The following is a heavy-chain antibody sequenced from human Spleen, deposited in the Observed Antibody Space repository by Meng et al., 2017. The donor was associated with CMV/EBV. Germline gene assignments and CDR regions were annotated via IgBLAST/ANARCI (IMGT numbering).Heavy chain of an antibody. CDR3: ARDCRWSGPKEAYGMDV. Sequence: LRLSCTVSGGSISSGGYYWSWIRQHPGKGLEWIGYIYYSGSTYYNPSLKSRVTISVDTSKNQFSLKLSSVTAADTAVYYCARDCRWSGPKEAYGMDVWGQGTTVTVSS. D-gene: IGHD3-3*01. V-gene: IGHV4-31*03. CDR1: GGSISSGGYY. J-gene: IGHJ6*02. CDR2: IYYSGST.